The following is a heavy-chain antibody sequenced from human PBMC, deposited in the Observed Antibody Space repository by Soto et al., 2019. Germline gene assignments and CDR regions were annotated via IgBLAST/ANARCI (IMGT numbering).Heavy chain of an antibody. J-gene: IGHJ6*03. D-gene: IGHD2-15*01. CDR3: ARGMFKVVAATPDYYYYMDV. Sequence: QVQLQQWGAGLLKPSETLSLTCAVYGGSFSGYYWSWIRQPPGKGLEWIGEINHSGSTNYNPSLKRRVTISVDTSKNQFSLKLSSVTAADTAVYYCARGMFKVVAATPDYYYYMDVWGKGTTVTVSS. CDR1: GGSFSGYY. V-gene: IGHV4-34*01. CDR2: INHSGST.